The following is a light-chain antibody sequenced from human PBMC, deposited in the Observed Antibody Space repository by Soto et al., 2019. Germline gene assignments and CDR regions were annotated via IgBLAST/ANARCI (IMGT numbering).Light chain of an antibody. CDR3: QQSYTTPRT. CDR2: AAS. CDR1: QSISSY. J-gene: IGKJ1*01. V-gene: IGKV1-39*01. Sequence: DIQMTQSPSSLSASVGDRVTITCRASQSISSYLNLYQQKPGKAPKLLIYAASFLQSGVPSRFSGSGSGTDFTLTISSLQPEDFATYYCQQSYTTPRTFGQGTKVEIK.